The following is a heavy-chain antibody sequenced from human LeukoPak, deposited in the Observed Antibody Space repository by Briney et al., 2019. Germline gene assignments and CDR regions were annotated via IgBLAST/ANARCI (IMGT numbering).Heavy chain of an antibody. CDR2: INHSGGT. Sequence: SETLSLTCAVYGGSFSGYYWSWIRQPPGKGLEWIGEINHSGGTNYNPSLKSRVTISVDTSKNQFSLKLSSVTAADTAVYYCARRRDPQWVYYGSGSYGWFDPWGQGTLVTVSS. CDR3: ARRRDPQWVYYGSGSYGWFDP. CDR1: GGSFSGYY. V-gene: IGHV4-34*01. D-gene: IGHD3-10*01. J-gene: IGHJ5*02.